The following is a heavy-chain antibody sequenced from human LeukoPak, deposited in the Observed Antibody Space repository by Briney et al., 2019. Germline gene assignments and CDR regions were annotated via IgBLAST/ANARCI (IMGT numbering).Heavy chain of an antibody. CDR2: IRGSGGGT. Sequence: PGGSLRLSCAASGFTFSSYAMSWVRQAPGKGLEWVSAIRGSGGGTNYGDSVRGRFTISRDNSKNTLYLQMNSLRAEDTAVYYCARASGYNFDYWGQGTLVTVSS. D-gene: IGHD5-24*01. CDR1: GFTFSSYA. V-gene: IGHV3-23*01. CDR3: ARASGYNFDY. J-gene: IGHJ4*02.